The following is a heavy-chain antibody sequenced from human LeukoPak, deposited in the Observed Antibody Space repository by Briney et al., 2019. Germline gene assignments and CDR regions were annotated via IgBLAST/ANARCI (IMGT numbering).Heavy chain of an antibody. V-gene: IGHV4-38-2*01. J-gene: IGHJ4*02. CDR3: ASLCSGGSCYSFDY. Sequence: SETLSLTCAVPGYYISSGYYWGWIRQPPGKGLEWIGSIYHSGSTYYNPSLKSRVTISVDTSKNQFSLKLSSVTAAHTAVYYCASLCSGGSCYSFDYWGQGTLVTVSS. CDR2: IYHSGST. D-gene: IGHD2-15*01. CDR1: GYYISSGYY.